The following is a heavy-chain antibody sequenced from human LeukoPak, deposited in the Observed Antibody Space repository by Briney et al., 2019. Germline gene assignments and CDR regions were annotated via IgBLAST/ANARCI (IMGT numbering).Heavy chain of an antibody. CDR3: AMGESAYIDY. Sequence: SETLSLTCTVSGGSISSSSYYWGWIRQPPGKGLEWIGSIYYSGSTYYNPSLKSRVTISVDTSKSQFSLKLSSVTAADTAVYYCAMGESAYIDYWGQGTLVTVSS. V-gene: IGHV4-39*01. CDR2: IYYSGST. J-gene: IGHJ4*02. D-gene: IGHD2-21*01. CDR1: GGSISSSSYY.